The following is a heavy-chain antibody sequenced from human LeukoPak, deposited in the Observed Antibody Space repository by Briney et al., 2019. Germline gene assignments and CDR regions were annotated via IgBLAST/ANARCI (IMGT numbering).Heavy chain of an antibody. CDR2: IYYSGSN. CDR3: ARRIARGYSYGKGAFDI. D-gene: IGHD5-18*01. Sequence: SETLSLTCTVSGGSISSYYWSWIRQPPGKGLEWIGYIYYSGSNNYNPSLKSRVTISVDTSKNQFSLKLSSVTAADTAVYYCARRIARGYSYGKGAFDIWGQGTMVTVSS. J-gene: IGHJ3*02. CDR1: GGSISSYY. V-gene: IGHV4-59*08.